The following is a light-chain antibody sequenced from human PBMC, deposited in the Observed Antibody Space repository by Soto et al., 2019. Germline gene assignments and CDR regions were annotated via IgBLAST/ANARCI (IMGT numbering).Light chain of an antibody. V-gene: IGKV3-20*01. CDR2: GAS. CDR1: QSVNSNY. J-gene: IGKJ3*01. CDR3: QQYSSSPPEFT. Sequence: EIGLTQSPGTLSVSPGERVTLSCRASQSVNSNYLASYQQRPVQAPRLLIFGASYSATGIPDRFSGSGSGTDFTLTSSRLEPEDFAVYDWQQYSSSPPEFTFGPGTKVDSK.